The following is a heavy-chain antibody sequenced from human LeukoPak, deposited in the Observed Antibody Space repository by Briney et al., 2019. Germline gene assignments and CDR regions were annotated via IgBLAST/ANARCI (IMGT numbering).Heavy chain of an antibody. CDR1: GFTFSSHE. V-gene: IGHV3-48*03. J-gene: IGHJ6*03. Sequence: GGSLRLSCSASGFTFSSHEMNWVRQAPGKGLEWVSYFSSSGSTIYYADSVKGRFTISRDNAKNSLYLQMNSLRAEDTAVYYCARGDTIFGVGYYYYYMDVWGKGTTVTVSS. CDR3: ARGDTIFGVGYYYYYMDV. CDR2: FSSSGSTI. D-gene: IGHD3-3*01.